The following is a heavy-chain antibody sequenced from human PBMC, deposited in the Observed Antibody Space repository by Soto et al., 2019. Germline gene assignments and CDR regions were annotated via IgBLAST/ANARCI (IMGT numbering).Heavy chain of an antibody. V-gene: IGHV4-30-2*01. Sequence: QLRLQESGSGLVKPSQTLSLTCAVSGGSISSGNDSWSWIRQPPGKGLEWIGYIFHSGSPYYNPSLTSRVPSSVDRSKNQFSQRLSSVTAADTAVYYCARDLHDYGDWYFDLWGRGTLVTVSS. CDR1: GGSISSGNDS. D-gene: IGHD4-17*01. CDR2: IFHSGSP. CDR3: ARDLHDYGDWYFDL. J-gene: IGHJ2*01.